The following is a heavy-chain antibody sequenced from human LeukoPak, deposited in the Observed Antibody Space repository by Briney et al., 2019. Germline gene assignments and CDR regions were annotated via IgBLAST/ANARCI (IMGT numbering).Heavy chain of an antibody. CDR2: ISVYNDNR. Sequence: ASVKVSCKASGYTFYSYGISWVRQAPGQGLEWMAWISVYNDNRRYAQNFQGRVTLTTDKSTSTAYMELRSLKSDDTATYYCVRDGRFEYSHFYYFDYSGQGTQVTVSS. J-gene: IGHJ4*02. CDR3: VRDGRFEYSHFYYFDY. V-gene: IGHV1-18*01. D-gene: IGHD5-12*01. CDR1: GYTFYSYG.